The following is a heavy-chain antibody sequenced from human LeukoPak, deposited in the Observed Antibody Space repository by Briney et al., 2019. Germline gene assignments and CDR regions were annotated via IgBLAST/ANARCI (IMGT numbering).Heavy chain of an antibody. CDR2: ISSSGGST. J-gene: IGHJ4*02. D-gene: IGHD3-22*01. CDR3: AKVTRYYYENDY. Sequence: TGGSLRLSCAASGFTFSSYAISWVRQAPGKGLEWVSAISSSGGSTYYADSVKGRFTISRDNSKNTLHLQMNSLRAEDTAVYSCAKVTRYYYENDYWGQGTLVTVSS. CDR1: GFTFSSYA. V-gene: IGHV3-23*01.